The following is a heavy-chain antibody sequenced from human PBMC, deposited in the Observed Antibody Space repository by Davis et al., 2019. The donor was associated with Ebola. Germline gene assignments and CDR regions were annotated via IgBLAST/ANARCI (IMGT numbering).Heavy chain of an antibody. Sequence: GESLKISCAASGFSFSGSAIHWVRQASGKGLEWIGRIRSKPNDYATAYAASVEGRFTISRDDSRNTAYLQMNSLKTEDTAVYYCTRPSPSCGYPLDPWGQGTLVTVSS. CDR3: TRPSPSCGYPLDP. CDR2: IRSKPNDYAT. J-gene: IGHJ5*02. V-gene: IGHV3-73*01. D-gene: IGHD3-22*01. CDR1: GFSFSGSA.